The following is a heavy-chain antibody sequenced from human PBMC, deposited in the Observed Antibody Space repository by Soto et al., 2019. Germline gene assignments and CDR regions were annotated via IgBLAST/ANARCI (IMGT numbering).Heavy chain of an antibody. CDR2: IYHSGGT. V-gene: IGHV4-30-2*01. CDR1: GGSISSGGYS. D-gene: IGHD2-2*01. Sequence: LSLTCAVSGGSISSGGYSWSWIRQPPGKGLEWIGYIYHSGGTYYNPSLKSRVTISVDRSKNQFSLKLSSVTAADTAVYYCAPYCSSTSCLFGTFDPWGQGTLVTVSS. CDR3: APYCSSTSCLFGTFDP. J-gene: IGHJ5*02.